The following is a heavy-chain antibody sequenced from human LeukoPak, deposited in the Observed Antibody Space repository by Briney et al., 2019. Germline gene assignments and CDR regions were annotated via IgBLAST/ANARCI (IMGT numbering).Heavy chain of an antibody. CDR1: GFTFDDYA. Sequence: TGGSLRLSCAASGFTFDDYAMHWVRQAPGKGLEWVSGISWNSGSIGYADSVKGRFTISRDNAKNSLYLQMNSLRAEDTALYYCAKDCEDSSGYYPPDYWGQGTLVTVSS. D-gene: IGHD3-22*01. CDR2: ISWNSGSI. J-gene: IGHJ4*02. V-gene: IGHV3-9*01. CDR3: AKDCEDSSGYYPPDY.